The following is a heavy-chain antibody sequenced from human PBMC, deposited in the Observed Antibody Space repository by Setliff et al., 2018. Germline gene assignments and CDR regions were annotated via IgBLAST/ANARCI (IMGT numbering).Heavy chain of an antibody. CDR2: ISPYSDYI. CDR3: ARSPANGGHDAFDV. Sequence: VGSLRLSCAASTFTLGTYSMHWVRQATGKGLAWVSSISPYSDYIYYADSVKGRFTISRDNAKNSLYLQMNSLGAEDTAVYFCARSPANGGHDAFDVWGQGTIVTVSS. D-gene: IGHD6-25*01. J-gene: IGHJ3*01. CDR1: TFTLGTYS. V-gene: IGHV3-21*01.